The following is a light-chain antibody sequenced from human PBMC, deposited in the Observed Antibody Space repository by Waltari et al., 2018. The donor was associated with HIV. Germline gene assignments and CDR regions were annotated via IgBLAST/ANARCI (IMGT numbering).Light chain of an antibody. CDR2: WAS. CDR1: QRVLYSSNNKNY. J-gene: IGKJ2*01. Sequence: DIVMTQSPDSLVVSLGERATINCKSSQRVLYSSNNKNYLAWYQQKPGQPPKLLIYWASTRESGVPDRFSGSGSGTDFTLTISSLQAEDVAVYYCQQYYSTPDTFGQGTKLEIK. CDR3: QQYYSTPDT. V-gene: IGKV4-1*01.